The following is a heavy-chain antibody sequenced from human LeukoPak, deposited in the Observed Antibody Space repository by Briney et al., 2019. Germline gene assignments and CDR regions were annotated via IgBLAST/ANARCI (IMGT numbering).Heavy chain of an antibody. CDR1: GFTASSNY. Sequence: GGTLRLSCAASGFTASSNYMSWVRPAPGRGVEWVLVNYSAGTTYYADSVKGRFTISRDNSENMLYLQMNSLRDEDTAVYYCARGLMTPNTDCDLWGQGTLVTVSS. CDR3: ARGLMTPNTDCDL. D-gene: IGHD2-8*01. CDR2: NYSAGTT. V-gene: IGHV3-66*01. J-gene: IGHJ4*02.